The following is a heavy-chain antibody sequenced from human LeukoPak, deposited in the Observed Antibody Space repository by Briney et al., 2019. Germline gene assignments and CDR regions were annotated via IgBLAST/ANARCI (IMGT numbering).Heavy chain of an antibody. Sequence: SETLSLTCTVSGGSISSYYWSWIRQPAGKGLEWIGYIYYSGSTNYNPSLKSRVTISVDTSKNQFSLKLSSVTAADTAVYYCARTRGSTNWKNGMDVWGQGTTVTVSS. J-gene: IGHJ6*02. CDR1: GGSISSYY. V-gene: IGHV4-59*08. CDR2: IYYSGST. CDR3: ARTRGSTNWKNGMDV. D-gene: IGHD2-2*01.